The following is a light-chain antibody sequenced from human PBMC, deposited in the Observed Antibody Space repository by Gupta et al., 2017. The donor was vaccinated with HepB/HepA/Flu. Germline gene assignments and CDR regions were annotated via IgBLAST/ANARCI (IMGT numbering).Light chain of an antibody. CDR3: GTYDTSLSVVV. V-gene: IGLV1-51*02. CDR2: EDN. J-gene: IGLJ2*01. Sequence: QSVLTHPPSASAAQGQRVTISVSGTRSNMGRKYVFWYRQHPGTSPKLLIYEDNKQPSEIPDRISGSKSGTSATLGITGLQTGDEADYYCGTYDTSLSVVVFGGGTKLTVL. CDR1: RSNMGRKY.